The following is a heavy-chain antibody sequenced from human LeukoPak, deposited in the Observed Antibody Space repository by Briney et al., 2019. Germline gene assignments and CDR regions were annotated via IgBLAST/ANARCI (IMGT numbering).Heavy chain of an antibody. J-gene: IGHJ6*03. CDR3: ARDGGGSHYYYYYYYMDV. CDR1: GGSISSYY. D-gene: IGHD1-26*01. CDR2: IYYSGST. V-gene: IGHV4-59*01. Sequence: PSETLSLTCTVSGGSISSYYWSWIRQPPGKGLEWIGYIYYSGSTNYNPSLKSRVTISVDTSKNQFSLKLSSVTAADTAVYYCARDGGGSHYYYYYYYMDVWGKGATVTVSS.